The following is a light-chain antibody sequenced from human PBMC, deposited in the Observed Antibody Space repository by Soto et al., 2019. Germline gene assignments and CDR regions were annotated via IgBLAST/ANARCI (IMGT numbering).Light chain of an antibody. CDR1: QSISTY. J-gene: IGKJ1*01. Sequence: DIQMTQSPSTLSASVGDRVTITCRASQSISTYLNWYQQKVGRAPTLLIYAASSLQSGVPSRFSGGGSGTDFTLTLSSLQPEDFVMYFCQQCYSSPRTFGQGTKVEIK. CDR2: AAS. V-gene: IGKV1-39*01. CDR3: QQCYSSPRT.